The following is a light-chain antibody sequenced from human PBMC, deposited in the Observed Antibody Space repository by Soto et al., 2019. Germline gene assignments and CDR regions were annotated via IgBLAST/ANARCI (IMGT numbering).Light chain of an antibody. Sequence: QSALTQPPSASGSPGQSVTISCTGTSSDVGGYNNYVSWYQPHPGKAPKLMIYEVSKRPSGVPDRFSGSKSGNTASLTVSGLQAEDEADYYCSSYAGSNNFVFGTGTKVTVL. CDR2: EVS. CDR3: SSYAGSNNFV. J-gene: IGLJ1*01. CDR1: SSDVGGYNNY. V-gene: IGLV2-8*01.